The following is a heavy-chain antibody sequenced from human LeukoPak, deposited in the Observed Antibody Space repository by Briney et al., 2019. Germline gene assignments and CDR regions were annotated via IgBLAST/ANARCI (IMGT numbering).Heavy chain of an antibody. Sequence: GGSLRLSCAASGFTFSSYGMHWVRQAPGKGLEWVAVIWYDGSNKYYADSVKSRFTISRDNSKNTLYLQMNSLRAEDTAVYYCATRIVVVAGGAFDIWGQGTMVTVSS. CDR1: GFTFSSYG. V-gene: IGHV3-33*01. CDR3: ATRIVVVAGGAFDI. J-gene: IGHJ3*02. CDR2: IWYDGSNK. D-gene: IGHD2-15*01.